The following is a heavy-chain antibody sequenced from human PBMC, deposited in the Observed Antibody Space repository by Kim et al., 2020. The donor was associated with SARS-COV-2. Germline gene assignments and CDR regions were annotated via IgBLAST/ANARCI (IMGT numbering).Heavy chain of an antibody. V-gene: IGHV4-59*09. Sequence: KSRVTISVDTSKNQFSLKLSSVTAADTAVYYCARGSSGWYGDYYYGMDVWGQGTTVTVSS. CDR3: ARGSSGWYGDYYYGMDV. D-gene: IGHD6-19*01. J-gene: IGHJ6*02.